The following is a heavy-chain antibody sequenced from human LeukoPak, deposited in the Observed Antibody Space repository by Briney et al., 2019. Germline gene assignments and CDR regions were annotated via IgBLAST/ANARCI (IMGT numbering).Heavy chain of an antibody. Sequence: SETLSLTCTVSGGSISSNYWNWIRQPAGKGLEWIGRIYNTGSTNYNPSLESRVTMSVGTSKNQFSLKLSSVTAADTAIYYCVRAKISAAGVWLFDPWGQGTLITVSS. V-gene: IGHV4-4*07. CDR2: IYNTGST. CDR3: VRAKISAAGVWLFDP. J-gene: IGHJ5*02. CDR1: GGSISSNY. D-gene: IGHD6-13*01.